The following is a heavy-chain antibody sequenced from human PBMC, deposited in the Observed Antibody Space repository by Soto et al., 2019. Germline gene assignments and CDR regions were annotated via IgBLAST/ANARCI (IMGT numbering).Heavy chain of an antibody. CDR3: ARSGGGSNVNFDY. CDR1: GYTFTSYD. Sequence: QVQLVQSGAEVRTPGASVKVSCKASGYTFTSYDINWVRQATGQGPEWMGWMNPDSGHTGYVPKFKVRVTMTRNTAISTAYMELSSLRSEDTAVYYCARSGGGSNVNFDYWGQGTLVTVSS. J-gene: IGHJ4*02. CDR2: MNPDSGHT. D-gene: IGHD2-15*01. V-gene: IGHV1-8*01.